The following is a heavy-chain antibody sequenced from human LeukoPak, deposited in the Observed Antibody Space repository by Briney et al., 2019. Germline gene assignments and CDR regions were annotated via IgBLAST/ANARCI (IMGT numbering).Heavy chain of an antibody. CDR2: INPDGSNM. Sequence: GGSLRLSCAASGFSFSSYWMSWVRQAPGKGLEWVANINPDGSNMLYVDSVKGRFTISRDNAKNSLYLQMNNLRAEDTAVYFRGSGSLQWLYWGQGTLVTVSS. J-gene: IGHJ4*02. CDR1: GFSFSSYW. CDR3: GSGSLQWLY. D-gene: IGHD6-19*01. V-gene: IGHV3-7*01.